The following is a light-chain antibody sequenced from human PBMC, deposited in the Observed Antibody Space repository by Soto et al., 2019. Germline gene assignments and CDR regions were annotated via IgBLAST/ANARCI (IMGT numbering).Light chain of an antibody. V-gene: IGLV2-14*01. Sequence: QSVLTQSASVSGSPGQSITISCTGTGSDVGNYNYVSWYQQHPGEVPKLIIFNVNNRPSGVSNRFSGSKSGNTASLTISGLQAEHEADYYCSSFTSSTTYVFGTGTKVTVL. CDR3: SSFTSSTTYV. J-gene: IGLJ1*01. CDR1: GSDVGNYNY. CDR2: NVN.